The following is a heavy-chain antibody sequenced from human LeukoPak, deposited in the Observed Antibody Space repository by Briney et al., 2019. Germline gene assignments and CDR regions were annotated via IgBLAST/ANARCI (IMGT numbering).Heavy chain of an antibody. CDR3: ARENTGSYREFDY. D-gene: IGHD1-26*01. V-gene: IGHV4-4*07. Sequence: SETLSLTCTVSGGSISSYYWSWIRQPAGKGLELIGRIYSGGSTNYNPSLKSRATMSVDSSNKQFSLKLSSVTAADTAVFYRARENTGSYREFDYWGQGTLVTVSS. CDR1: GGSISSYY. CDR2: IYSGGST. J-gene: IGHJ4*02.